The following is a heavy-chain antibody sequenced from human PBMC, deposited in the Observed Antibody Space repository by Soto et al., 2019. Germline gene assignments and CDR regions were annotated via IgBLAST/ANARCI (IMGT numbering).Heavy chain of an antibody. CDR3: ARGYESSRRYLPLLDY. Sequence: QVQLQQWGAGLLKPSETLSLRCVVNSGSFSGYYWTWIRQTPGKGLEWIGEISPSGSTNYNPSLMSRVTMSADTSKKQFSLRLSSATAADTALYFCARGYESSRRYLPLLDYWGQGTLVTVSS. V-gene: IGHV4-34*01. CDR1: SGSFSGYY. D-gene: IGHD3-22*01. CDR2: ISPSGST. J-gene: IGHJ4*02.